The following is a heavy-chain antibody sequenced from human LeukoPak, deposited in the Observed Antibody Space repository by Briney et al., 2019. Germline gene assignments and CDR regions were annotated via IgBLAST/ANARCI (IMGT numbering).Heavy chain of an antibody. J-gene: IGHJ3*02. CDR3: ARERDAFDI. CDR1: GFTFSRYA. V-gene: IGHV3-30*04. Sequence: GRSLRLSCAASGFTFSRYAMQWVRQAPGKGLEWVAVFTYDGNDKYHVDSVEGRFTISRDNSKNTLYLQMNGLRVEDTGVYFCARERDAFDIWGQGTMVTVSS. CDR2: FTYDGNDK.